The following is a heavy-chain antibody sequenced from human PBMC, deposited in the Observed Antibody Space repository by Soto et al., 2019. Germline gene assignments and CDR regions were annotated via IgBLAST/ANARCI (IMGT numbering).Heavy chain of an antibody. V-gene: IGHV3-53*04. J-gene: IGHJ3*02. D-gene: IGHD7-27*01. CDR1: GFTVSSNY. Sequence: EVQLVESGGGLVQPGGSLRLSCAASGFTVSSNYMSWVRQAPGKGLEWVSVIYSGGSTYYADSVKGRFTISRHNSKNTLYLQMDSLRAEDTAVYYCARDPGADAFDIWGQRTMVTVSS. CDR3: ARDPGADAFDI. CDR2: IYSGGST.